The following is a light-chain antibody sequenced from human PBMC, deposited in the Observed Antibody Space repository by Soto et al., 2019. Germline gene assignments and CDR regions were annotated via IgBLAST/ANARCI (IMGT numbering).Light chain of an antibody. J-gene: IGKJ1*01. Sequence: ETVMTQSPATLSLSPGERATLSCSASQSVRSNFLAWYQQKPGQAPRLLIYGASNRATGIPDRFSGSGSGTDFTLTITRLEPEDFAMYYCQRYDSSLWTFGQGTKVDIK. CDR1: QSVRSNF. CDR2: GAS. V-gene: IGKV3-20*01. CDR3: QRYDSSLWT.